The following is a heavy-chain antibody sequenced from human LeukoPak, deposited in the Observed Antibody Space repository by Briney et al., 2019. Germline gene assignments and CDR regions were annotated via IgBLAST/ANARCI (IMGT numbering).Heavy chain of an antibody. CDR1: GYTFTSYG. D-gene: IGHD6-13*01. V-gene: IGHV1-8*02. Sequence: GASVKVSCKASGYTFTSYGINWVRQATGQGLERMGWMNPNSGNTGYAQKFQGRVTMTRNTSISTAYMELSSLRSEDTAVYYCARVLGYSSSGYYYYGMDVWGQGTTVTVSS. CDR2: MNPNSGNT. CDR3: ARVLGYSSSGYYYYGMDV. J-gene: IGHJ6*02.